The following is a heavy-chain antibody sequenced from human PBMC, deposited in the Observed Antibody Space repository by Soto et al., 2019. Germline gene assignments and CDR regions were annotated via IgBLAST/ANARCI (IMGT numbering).Heavy chain of an antibody. V-gene: IGHV5-51*01. Sequence: EVQLVQSGAEVKRPGESLKISCKGSGYSVTNYWLGWVRQMPGKGLEWMGIIYPGDSETIYSPSFHGQVTLSVDKSISTAYLQWSSLKASDTAIYYCGRCPVAGTGSKRPPFDGMDVWGRGTTVTVSS. D-gene: IGHD6-19*01. J-gene: IGHJ6*02. CDR3: GRCPVAGTGSKRPPFDGMDV. CDR1: GYSVTNYW. CDR2: IYPGDSET.